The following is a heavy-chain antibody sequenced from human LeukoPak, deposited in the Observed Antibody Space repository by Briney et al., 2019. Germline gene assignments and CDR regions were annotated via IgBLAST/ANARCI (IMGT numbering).Heavy chain of an antibody. CDR2: IRYDGSNK. D-gene: IGHD6-13*01. CDR1: GFTFSSYG. V-gene: IGHV3-30*02. J-gene: IGHJ4*02. Sequence: PGGSLRLSCAASGFTFSSYGMHWVRQAPGKGLEWVAFIRYDGSNKYYADSVKGRFTISRDNSKDTLYLQMNSLRAEDTAVYYCAKEWDSSWYVPIAGWGQGTLVTVSS. CDR3: AKEWDSSWYVPIAG.